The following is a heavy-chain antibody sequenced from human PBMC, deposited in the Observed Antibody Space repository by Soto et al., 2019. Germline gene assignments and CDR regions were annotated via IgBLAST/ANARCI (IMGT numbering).Heavy chain of an antibody. D-gene: IGHD3-3*01. V-gene: IGHV1-2*02. CDR1: GYTFADFY. Sequence: GASVKVSCKTSGYTFADFYIHWVRQAPGQGFEWMGWMNPNTGGAVYAQKFLGRVAMTRDTSISTAYMELSRLSSNDTAVYFCATPTYDDFWSGSFWGQGTLVTVSS. CDR3: ATPTYDDFWSGSF. J-gene: IGHJ4*02. CDR2: MNPNTGGA.